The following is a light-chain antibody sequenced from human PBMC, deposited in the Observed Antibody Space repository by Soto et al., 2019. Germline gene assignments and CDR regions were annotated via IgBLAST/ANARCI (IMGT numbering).Light chain of an antibody. CDR2: SNT. CDR1: SSNIGTGHD. CDR3: QSSDISLSGSYV. J-gene: IGLJ1*01. V-gene: IGLV1-40*01. Sequence: QSVLTQPPSVSGAPGQRVTISCTGGSSNIGTGHDVHWYQQLPGTAPKLLIYSNTNRPSGFPERFSGSKSATSAYLAIAGLQTEDEAEYFCQSSDISLSGSYVFGTGTKLTVL.